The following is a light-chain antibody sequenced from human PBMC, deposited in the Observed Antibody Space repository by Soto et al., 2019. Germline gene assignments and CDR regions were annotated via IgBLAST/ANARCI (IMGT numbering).Light chain of an antibody. CDR2: DAS. V-gene: IGKV3-11*01. J-gene: IGKJ4*01. CDR3: QQRRSWPLT. Sequence: ETVLTQSPATLSLSPGERATLSCRASQSVSVYLAWYQHKPGQAPRLLIYDASNRAAGIPARFSGSGSGTDFALTISSLEPEDFALYYCQQRRSWPLTFGGGTKVEIK. CDR1: QSVSVY.